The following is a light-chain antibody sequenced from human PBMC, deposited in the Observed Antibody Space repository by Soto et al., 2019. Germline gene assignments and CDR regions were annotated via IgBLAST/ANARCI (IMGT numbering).Light chain of an antibody. CDR3: AEWDDSLNGYV. CDR1: SSNIGTNA. CDR2: NNN. J-gene: IGLJ1*01. V-gene: IGLV1-44*01. Sequence: QSALTQPPSASGTPGQRVTISCSGGSSNIGTNAVNWYQQLPGTAPKLLIYNNNQRPSGVPDRFSGSKSGTSASLAISGLQSEDEADYYCAEWDDSLNGYVFGTGTKITVL.